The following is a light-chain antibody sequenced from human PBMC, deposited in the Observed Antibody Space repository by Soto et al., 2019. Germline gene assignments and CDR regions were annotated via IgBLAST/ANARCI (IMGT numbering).Light chain of an antibody. Sequence: IVLTQSPATLSLSPGERASLSCRASQTVGKDLAWYQVRPGQTPSLLIYGASSRATGIPDRFSGSGSGTDFTLTISRLEPEDFAVYYCQQYGSSPLTFGGGTKVDI. CDR3: QQYGSSPLT. J-gene: IGKJ4*01. CDR2: GAS. V-gene: IGKV3-20*01. CDR1: QTVGKD.